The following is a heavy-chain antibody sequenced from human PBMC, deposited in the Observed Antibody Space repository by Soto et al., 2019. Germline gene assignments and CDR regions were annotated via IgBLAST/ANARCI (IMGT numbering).Heavy chain of an antibody. CDR1: GFTFDRYG. J-gene: IGHJ5*02. Sequence: WGSLRISCASSGFTFDRYGMHWVGQAPGKGLEWVAVIWSDGSTEYYADSGKGRFTISRDNSKNTMYLQMNSLRGEDTGVYYCPSGRIPSAIFDWFDPWGQGTMVTVSS. D-gene: IGHD2-2*01. CDR2: IWSDGSTE. CDR3: PSGRIPSAIFDWFDP. V-gene: IGHV3-33*01.